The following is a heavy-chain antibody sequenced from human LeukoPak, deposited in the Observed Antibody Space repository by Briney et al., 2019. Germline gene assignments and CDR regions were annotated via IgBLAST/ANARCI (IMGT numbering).Heavy chain of an antibody. CDR1: GFVFSTYG. D-gene: IGHD1-1*01. Sequence: GGSLRLSCAASGFVFSTYGMRWVRQPPGKGLEWVSTISASGGDTYYADSVKGRFTISRDNAKNTVYLQMHSLRGEDTALYYCAKLQLHDAAGRATTDYWGQGALVTVSS. V-gene: IGHV3-23*01. CDR3: AKLQLHDAAGRATTDY. J-gene: IGHJ4*02. CDR2: ISASGGDT.